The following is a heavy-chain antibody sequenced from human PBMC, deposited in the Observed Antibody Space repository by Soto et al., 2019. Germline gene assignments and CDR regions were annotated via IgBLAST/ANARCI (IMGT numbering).Heavy chain of an antibody. D-gene: IGHD3-3*01. J-gene: IGHJ6*02. CDR3: ARDGIFGVVAGMDV. Sequence: EVQLVESGGGLIQPGGSLRLSCAASGFTVSSNYMSWVRQAPGKGLEWVSVIYSGGSTYYADSVKGRFTISRDNSKNTLYLQMNSLRAEDTAVYYCARDGIFGVVAGMDVWGQGTTVTVSS. CDR1: GFTVSSNY. CDR2: IYSGGST. V-gene: IGHV3-53*01.